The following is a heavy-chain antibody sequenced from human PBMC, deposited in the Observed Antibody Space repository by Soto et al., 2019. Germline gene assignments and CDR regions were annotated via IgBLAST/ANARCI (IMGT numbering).Heavy chain of an antibody. CDR2: ISDSGRST. J-gene: IGHJ4*02. CDR3: AKDALAYYDFWS. Sequence: GGSLRLSCAASGLTFSSYAMSWVRQAPGKGLEWVSHISDSGRSTKYADSVKGRFTISRDNSKNTLYLQMNSLRAEDTAIYYCAKDALAYYDFWSWGQGTLVTVSS. D-gene: IGHD3-3*01. CDR1: GLTFSSYA. V-gene: IGHV3-23*01.